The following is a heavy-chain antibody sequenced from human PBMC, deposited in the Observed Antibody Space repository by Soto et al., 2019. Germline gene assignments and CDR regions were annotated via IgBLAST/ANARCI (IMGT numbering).Heavy chain of an antibody. D-gene: IGHD3-3*01. CDR3: ARDGFFGRSGYFDY. Sequence: SETLSLTCTVSGGSINSGDYYWTWIRQPPGKGLEWIGYIYYSGSTYYNPSLKSRVTISIDTSKNQFSLKLSSVTAADTAVYYCARDGFFGRSGYFDYWGQGTLVTVSS. J-gene: IGHJ4*02. CDR2: IYYSGST. CDR1: GGSINSGDYY. V-gene: IGHV4-30-4*01.